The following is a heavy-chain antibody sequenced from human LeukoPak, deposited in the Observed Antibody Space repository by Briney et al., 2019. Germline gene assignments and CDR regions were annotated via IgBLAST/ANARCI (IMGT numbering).Heavy chain of an antibody. D-gene: IGHD3-16*01. CDR3: GRDQFPHDYCDF. Sequence: GGSLRLSCATSGFTFSSYEMNCIRQAPGKWLEWISYIYSVGNTNYYEVSVRGQLTISRDNEKNALYLQINRLRDEDTAVYYCGRDQFPHDYCDFWGQGTLVSVFS. J-gene: IGHJ4*02. CDR2: IYSVGNTN. CDR1: GFTFSSYE. V-gene: IGHV3-48*03.